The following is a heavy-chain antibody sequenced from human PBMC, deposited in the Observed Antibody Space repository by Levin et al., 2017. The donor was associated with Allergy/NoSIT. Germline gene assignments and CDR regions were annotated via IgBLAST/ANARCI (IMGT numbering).Heavy chain of an antibody. CDR2: INPDGSQK. CDR1: EFALSSSW. Sequence: PGGSLRLSCAGFEFALSSSWMNWVRQPPGKGLEWVATINPDGSQKFYVDSVRGRFATFRDDVKNSLYLQMDSLRVDDTAVYYCALGELLNYRGRGTLVTVSS. V-gene: IGHV3-7*01. D-gene: IGHD1-26*01. J-gene: IGHJ4*02. CDR3: ALGELLNY.